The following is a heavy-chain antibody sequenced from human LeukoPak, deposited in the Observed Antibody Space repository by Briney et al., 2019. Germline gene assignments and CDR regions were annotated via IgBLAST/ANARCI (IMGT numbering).Heavy chain of an antibody. D-gene: IGHD2-2*02. CDR2: IYISGSTSGST. J-gene: IGHJ5*02. Sequence: SETLSLNCTVSGGSISNYYWSWIRQPAGKGLEWIGRIYISGSTSGSTDYNPSLKSRVTMSVDTSRNQFSLKVNSVTAADTAVYYCARAEVNQLLYRWFDPWGQGTLVTVSS. CDR1: GGSISNYY. CDR3: ARAEVNQLLYRWFDP. V-gene: IGHV4-4*07.